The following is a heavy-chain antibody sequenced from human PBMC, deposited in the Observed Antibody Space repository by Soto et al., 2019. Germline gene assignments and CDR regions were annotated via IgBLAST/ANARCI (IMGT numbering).Heavy chain of an antibody. D-gene: IGHD3-10*01. J-gene: IGHJ5*02. V-gene: IGHV4-31*03. CDR3: ARAKRITMVRGGDWFDP. CDR1: GGSISSGGYY. Sequence: QVQLQESGPGLVKPSQTLSLTCTVSGGSISSGGYYWSWIRQHPGKGLEWIGYIYYSGSTYYNPSLKNRVTISVDTSKNQFSLKLSSVTAADTAVYYCARAKRITMVRGGDWFDPWGQGTLVTVSS. CDR2: IYYSGST.